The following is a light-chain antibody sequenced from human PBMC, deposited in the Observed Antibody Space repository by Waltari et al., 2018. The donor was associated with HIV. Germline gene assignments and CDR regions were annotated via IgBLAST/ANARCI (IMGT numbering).Light chain of an antibody. J-gene: IGLJ3*02. CDR2: RNN. CDR1: SSNIGSSY. V-gene: IGLV1-47*01. CDR3: ATWDDSLSGLWV. Sequence: QSVLTQPPSASGTPGQRVTISCSGSSSNIGSSYVDWYQQLPGTAPKLLMYRNNQRPSGVPDRFSGSKSGTSASLAISGLRSEDEADYYCATWDDSLSGLWVFGGGTKLTVL.